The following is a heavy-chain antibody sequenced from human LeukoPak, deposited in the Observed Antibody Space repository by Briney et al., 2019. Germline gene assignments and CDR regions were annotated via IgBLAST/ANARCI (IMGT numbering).Heavy chain of an antibody. D-gene: IGHD2-21*02. J-gene: IGHJ4*02. V-gene: IGHV3-23*01. CDR1: GFTFSTYA. CDR3: AKERRPTAVVTYPSD. Sequence: GGSLRLSCAASGFTFSTYAMSWVRQAPGKGLEWVSALSSSGTNAYYADSVKGWFTISRDNSKNTLYLQMNSLRAEDTAVYYCAKERRPTAVVTYPSDWGQGALVTVSS. CDR2: LSSSGTNA.